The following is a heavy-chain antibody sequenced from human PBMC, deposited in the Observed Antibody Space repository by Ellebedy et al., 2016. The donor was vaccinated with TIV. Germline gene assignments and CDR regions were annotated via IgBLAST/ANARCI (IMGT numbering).Heavy chain of an antibody. Sequence: PGGSLRLSCAASGFTFSSYPMHWVRQAPGKGLEWVAVISYDGSIKYHADSVKGRFTISRDNSKNTLSLQMNSLRGADTALYYCARDRRYHHGSESPSIDHWGQGTLVTVSS. CDR3: ARDRRYHHGSESPSIDH. V-gene: IGHV3-30-3*01. D-gene: IGHD3-10*01. CDR1: GFTFSSYP. CDR2: ISYDGSIK. J-gene: IGHJ4*02.